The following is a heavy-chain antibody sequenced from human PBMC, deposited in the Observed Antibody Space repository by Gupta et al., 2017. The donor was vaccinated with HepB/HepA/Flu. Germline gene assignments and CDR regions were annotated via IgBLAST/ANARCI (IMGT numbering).Heavy chain of an antibody. Sequence: EVQLVESGGGLVQPGGSLRLSCAASGFTFSSYSMTWVRQAPGKGLEWVSYISSSSSTIYYADSVKGRFTISRDNAKNSLYLQMNSLRDEDTAVYYCARNGPIDYYDSSSFDYWGQGTLVTVSS. CDR1: GFTFSSYS. CDR3: ARNGPIDYYDSSSFDY. V-gene: IGHV3-48*02. D-gene: IGHD3-22*01. J-gene: IGHJ4*02. CDR2: ISSSSSTI.